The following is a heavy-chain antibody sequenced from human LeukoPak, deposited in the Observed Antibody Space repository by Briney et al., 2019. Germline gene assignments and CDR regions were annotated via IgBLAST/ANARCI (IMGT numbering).Heavy chain of an antibody. Sequence: QAGGSLRLSCAASGFTFSSCGMHWVRQAPGKGLEWVAVISYDGSNKYYAGSVKGRFTISRDNSESTLYLQMNSLRAEDAAVYYCARHYSSGSYYNYPPDYWGQGTLVTASS. V-gene: IGHV3-33*05. CDR1: GFTFSSCG. CDR3: ARHYSSGSYYNYPPDY. J-gene: IGHJ4*02. D-gene: IGHD3-10*01. CDR2: ISYDGSNK.